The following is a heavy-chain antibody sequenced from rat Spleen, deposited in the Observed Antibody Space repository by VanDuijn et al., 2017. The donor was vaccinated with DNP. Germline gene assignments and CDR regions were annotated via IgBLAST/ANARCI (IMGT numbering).Heavy chain of an antibody. J-gene: IGHJ3*01. CDR2: ISTVGDNS. V-gene: IGHV5S13*01. CDR3: ATGVYGGYEDWFAY. D-gene: IGHD1-11*01. Sequence: EVKLVESGGGLVQPGRSLKLSCAASGFTFRNYGMAWVRQAPTKGLERVAAISTVGDNSYYRDAVKGRFTISRDNAKNTQYLQMDSLRSEDTVTYYCATGVYGGYEDWFAYWGQGTLVTVSS. CDR1: GFTFRNYG.